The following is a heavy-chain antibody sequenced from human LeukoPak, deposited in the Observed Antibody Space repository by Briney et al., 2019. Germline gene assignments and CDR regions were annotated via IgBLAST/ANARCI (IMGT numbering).Heavy chain of an antibody. CDR3: ARAKGGYCSSTSCYTGTVFDY. Sequence: SETLSLTCTVSGGSISSGGYYWSWIRQPPGKGLEWIGYIYHSGSTYYNPSLKSRVTISVDRSKNQFSLKLSSVTAADTAVYYCARAKGGYCSSTSCYTGTVFDYWGQGTLVTVSS. V-gene: IGHV4-30-2*01. D-gene: IGHD2-2*02. CDR2: IYHSGST. J-gene: IGHJ4*02. CDR1: GGSISSGGYY.